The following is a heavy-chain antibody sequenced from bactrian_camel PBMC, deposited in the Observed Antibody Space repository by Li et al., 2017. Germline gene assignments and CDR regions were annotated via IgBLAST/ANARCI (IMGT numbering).Heavy chain of an antibody. J-gene: IGHJ6*01. CDR1: GFPFSTYGYD. Sequence: VQLVESGGDLVRPGGSLRIACAASGFPFSTYGYDIHWFRQAPGKEREGVAAIDSNVDTAYADSVKGRFTTSQDNAKNMVHLQMNSLEPEDTAMYYCASKWRRGSWYDPQNFDAWGQGTQVTVS. CDR3: ASKWRRGSWYDPQNFDA. CDR2: IDSNVDTA. V-gene: IGHV3S40*01. D-gene: IGHD6*01.